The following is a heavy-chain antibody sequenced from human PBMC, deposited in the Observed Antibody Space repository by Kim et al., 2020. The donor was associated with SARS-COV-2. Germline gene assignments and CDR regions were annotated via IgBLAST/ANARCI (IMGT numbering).Heavy chain of an antibody. J-gene: IGHJ4*02. D-gene: IGHD4-17*01. CDR2: IYTSGST. CDR1: GGSISSGSYY. V-gene: IGHV4-61*02. CDR3: ARGYDYGVHFDY. Sequence: SETLSLTCTVSGGSISSGSYYWSWIRQPAGKGLEWIGRIYTSGSTNYNPSLKSRITISVDTSKNQFSLKLSSVTAADTAVYYCARGYDYGVHFDYWGQGTLVTVSS.